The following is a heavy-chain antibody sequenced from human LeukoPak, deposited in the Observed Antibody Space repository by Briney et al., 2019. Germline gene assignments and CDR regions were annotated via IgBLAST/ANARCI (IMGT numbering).Heavy chain of an antibody. CDR2: INPSDGAT. CDR1: GYTFTMYY. D-gene: IGHD3-16*01. Sequence: ASVKVSCKASGYTFTMYYTHWVRQAPGQGLEWMGMINPSDGATTYARRFQGRVTMTRDMSTTTVYMDLRSLGSDDTAVYFCAREQGGGMSGNLGGLFASYYTYYYMDVWGRGTTVTVSS. V-gene: IGHV1-46*01. J-gene: IGHJ6*03. CDR3: AREQGGGMSGNLGGLFASYYTYYYMDV.